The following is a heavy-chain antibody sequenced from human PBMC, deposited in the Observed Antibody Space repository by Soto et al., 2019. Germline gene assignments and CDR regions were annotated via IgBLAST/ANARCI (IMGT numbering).Heavy chain of an antibody. CDR2: IKSKTDGGTT. CDR1: GFTFSNAW. V-gene: IGHV3-15*01. Sequence: ESGGGLVKPGGSLRLSCAASGFTFSNAWMSWVRQAPGKGLEWVGRIKSKTDGGTTDYAAPVKGRFTISRDDSKNTLYLQMNSLKTEDTAVYYCTTEALNFKDWNYGIDYWGQGTLVTVSS. D-gene: IGHD1-7*01. J-gene: IGHJ4*02. CDR3: TTEALNFKDWNYGIDY.